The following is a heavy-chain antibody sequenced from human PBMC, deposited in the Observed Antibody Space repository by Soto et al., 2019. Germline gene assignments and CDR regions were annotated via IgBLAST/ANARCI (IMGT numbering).Heavy chain of an antibody. J-gene: IGHJ5*02. CDR3: ATESGWYNWFDP. Sequence: ASVKVSCEVSGYRLTEISMHWVRQATGKGLEWMGGFDPEDDETIYAQKFQGRLTMTEDTSTDTAYMELSGLRSEDTAVYYCATESGWYNWFDPWGQGTLVTVSS. V-gene: IGHV1-24*01. CDR2: FDPEDDET. D-gene: IGHD6-19*01. CDR1: GYRLTEIS.